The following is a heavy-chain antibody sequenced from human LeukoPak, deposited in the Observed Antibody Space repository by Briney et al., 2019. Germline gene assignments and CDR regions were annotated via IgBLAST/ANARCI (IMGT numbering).Heavy chain of an antibody. CDR2: IYHSGST. CDR3: AGQGYSSSWYRNQGPEYFQH. J-gene: IGHJ1*01. D-gene: IGHD6-13*01. CDR1: GGSISSGGYS. V-gene: IGHV4-30-2*01. Sequence: SETLSLTCAVSGGSISSGGYSWSWIRQPPGKGLEWIGYIYHSGSTYYNPSLKSRVTISVDRPKNQFSLKLSSVTAADTAVYYCAGQGYSSSWYRNQGPEYFQHWGQGTLVTVSS.